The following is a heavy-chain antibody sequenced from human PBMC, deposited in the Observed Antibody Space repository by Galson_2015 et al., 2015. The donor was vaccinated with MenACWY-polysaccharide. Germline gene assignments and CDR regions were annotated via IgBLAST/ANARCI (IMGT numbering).Heavy chain of an antibody. Sequence: CAISGDSVSSNTAAWNWIRQSPSRGLEWLGRTYYRSNWSSDYALSVRGRITINADTFKNQFSLQLNSVTPEDTAVYYCVRGGAAAPLLFDPWGQGTLVTVSS. CDR2: TYYRSNWSS. V-gene: IGHV6-1*01. CDR3: VRGGAAAPLLFDP. J-gene: IGHJ5*02. D-gene: IGHD2-15*01. CDR1: GDSVSSNTAA.